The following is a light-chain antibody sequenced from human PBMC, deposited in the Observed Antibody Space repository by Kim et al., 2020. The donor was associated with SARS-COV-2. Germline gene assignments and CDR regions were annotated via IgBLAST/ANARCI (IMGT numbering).Light chain of an antibody. V-gene: IGLV3-19*01. J-gene: IGLJ3*02. CDR2: GKN. CDR1: SLRSYY. Sequence: SSELTQDPAVSVALGQTVRITCQGDSLRSYYASWFQQRPGQAPVLVIYGKNNRPSGIPDRFSGSSSGNTASLTITGAQAEDEADYYCKSRDSTGNHGVFGGGTQLTVL. CDR3: KSRDSTGNHGV.